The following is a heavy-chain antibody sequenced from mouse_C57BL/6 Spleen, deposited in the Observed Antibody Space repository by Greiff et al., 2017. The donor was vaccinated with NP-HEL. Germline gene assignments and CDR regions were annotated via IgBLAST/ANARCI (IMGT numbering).Heavy chain of an antibody. J-gene: IGHJ4*01. Sequence: QWIGRINPYNGDTFYNQKFKGKATLTVDKSSSTAHMELRSLTSEDSAVYYCARRPPGVYYAMDYWGQGTSVTVSS. CDR2: INPYNGDT. CDR3: ARRPPGVYYAMDY. V-gene: IGHV1-20*01.